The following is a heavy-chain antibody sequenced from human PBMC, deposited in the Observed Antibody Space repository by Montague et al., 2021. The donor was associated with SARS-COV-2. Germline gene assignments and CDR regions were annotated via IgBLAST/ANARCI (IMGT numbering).Heavy chain of an antibody. D-gene: IGHD3-10*01. CDR3: AKDRWGVPGPLDPFDY. V-gene: IGHV3-23*01. Sequence: SLRLSCAASGFTFSSYAMSWVRQAPGKGLEWVSTFTGGSGCSTYYANSVKGRFTISRDSSKNTLYLQMNNLRAEDTAVYYCAKDRWGVPGPLDPFDYWGQGTLVTVSS. CDR1: GFTFSSYA. CDR2: FTGGSGCST. J-gene: IGHJ4*02.